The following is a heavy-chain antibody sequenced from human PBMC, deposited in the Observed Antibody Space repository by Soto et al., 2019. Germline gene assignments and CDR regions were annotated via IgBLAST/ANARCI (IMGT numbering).Heavy chain of an antibody. CDR3: ARDQIAAHWDYFEY. J-gene: IGHJ4*02. D-gene: IGHD6-6*01. V-gene: IGHV4-31*03. CDR2: IYYSGST. Sequence: QVQLQESGPGLVKPSQTLSLTCTVSGGSISSGGYYWSWIRQHPGKGLEWIGYIYYSGSTYYNPSLTRRVTISVDTSKNQFSLKLSSVTAADTAVYYCARDQIAAHWDYFEYWGQGTLVTVSS. CDR1: GGSISSGGYY.